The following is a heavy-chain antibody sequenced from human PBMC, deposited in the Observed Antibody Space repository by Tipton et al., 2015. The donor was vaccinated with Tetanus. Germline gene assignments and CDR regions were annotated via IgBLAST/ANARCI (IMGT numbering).Heavy chain of an antibody. V-gene: IGHV4-34*01. D-gene: IGHD3-10*01. J-gene: IGHJ3*02. CDR2: IHPSGST. CDR3: ARPEASGRARGFDI. Sequence: TLSLTCAVYGGAFSGHYWTWIRQAPGKGLEWIGEIHPSGSTNYNASLRGRVTMSVDLTRKHVFLRMTSVTAADTAVYYCARPEASGRARGFDIWGQGTKVTVSP. CDR1: GGAFSGHY.